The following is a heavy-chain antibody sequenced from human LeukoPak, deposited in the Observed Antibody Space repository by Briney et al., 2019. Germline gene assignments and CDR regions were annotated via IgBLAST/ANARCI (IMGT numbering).Heavy chain of an antibody. CDR2: ISSSGSTI. D-gene: IGHD3-22*01. CDR1: GSTFSDYY. CDR3: ARGPYDSSGYPSVAFDI. Sequence: TGGSLRLSCAASGSTFSDYYMSWIRQAPGKGLEWVSYISSSGSTIYYADSVKGRFTISRDNAKNSLYLQMNSLRAEDTAVYYCARGPYDSSGYPSVAFDIWGQGTMVTVSS. V-gene: IGHV3-11*01. J-gene: IGHJ3*02.